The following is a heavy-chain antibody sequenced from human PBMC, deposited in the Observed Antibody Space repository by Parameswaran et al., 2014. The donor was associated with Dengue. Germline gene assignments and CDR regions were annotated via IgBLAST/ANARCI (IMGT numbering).Heavy chain of an antibody. J-gene: IGHJ5*02. Sequence: VRQAPGKGLEWVSYISSSGSTIYYADSVKGRFTISRDNAKNSLYLQMNSLRAEDTAVYYCARDPYCSGGSCYSHWFDPWGQGTLVTVSS. CDR2: ISSSGSTI. D-gene: IGHD2-15*01. CDR3: ARDPYCSGGSCYSHWFDP. V-gene: IGHV3-11*01.